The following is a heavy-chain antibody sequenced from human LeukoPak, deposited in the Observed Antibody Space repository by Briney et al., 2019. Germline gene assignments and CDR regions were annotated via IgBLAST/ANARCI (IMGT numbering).Heavy chain of an antibody. J-gene: IGHJ4*02. CDR1: GGSFSGYY. Sequence: SETLSLTCAVYGGSFSGYYWSWIRQPPGKGLEWIGEINHSGSTNYNPSLKSRVTISVNTYKNQFPLKLSSVTAADTAVYYCASRSITVTTTLDYGGQGNLVTVSS. CDR2: INHSGST. CDR3: ASRSITVTTTLDY. V-gene: IGHV4-34*01. D-gene: IGHD4-17*01.